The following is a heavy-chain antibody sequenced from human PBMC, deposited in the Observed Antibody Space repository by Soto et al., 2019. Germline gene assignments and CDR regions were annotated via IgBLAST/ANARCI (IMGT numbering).Heavy chain of an antibody. D-gene: IGHD3-10*01. J-gene: IGHJ5*02. Sequence: QVQLVQSGAEMKKPGASVKVSCKASGYTFTDYGISWVRQAPGQGLEWMGWISGFNGDRNYAQKFRGRVTMSTDTSTSTLYMELRTPTSDVVAVYYWARDYAGSGEDWFAPWGEGTRATASS. CDR3: ARDYAGSGEDWFAP. CDR2: ISGFNGDR. CDR1: GYTFTDYG. V-gene: IGHV1-18*03.